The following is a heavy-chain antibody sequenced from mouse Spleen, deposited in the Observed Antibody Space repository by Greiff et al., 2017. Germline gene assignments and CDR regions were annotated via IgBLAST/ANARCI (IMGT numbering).Heavy chain of an antibody. CDR1: GFTFSDYG. D-gene: IGHD4-1*01. CDR3: AITGEGAWFAY. J-gene: IGHJ3*01. Sequence: EVQGVESGGGLVKPGGSLKLSCAASGFTFSDYGMHWVRQAPEKGLEWVAYISSGSSTIYYADTVKGRFTISRDNAKNTLFLQMTSLRSEDTAMYYCAITGEGAWFAYWGQGTLVTVSA. CDR2: ISSGSSTI. V-gene: IGHV5-17*01.